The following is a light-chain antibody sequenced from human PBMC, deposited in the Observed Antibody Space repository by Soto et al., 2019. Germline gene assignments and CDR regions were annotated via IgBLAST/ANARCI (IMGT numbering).Light chain of an antibody. Sequence: DIPITQSPSSLCASVGDRVTITCRASQSISSYLNWYQQKPGKAPKLLIYAASSLQSGVPSRFTGSGSGTDFTLTISSLQPEDFATYFCQQSYTTPITFGQGTRLEIK. CDR1: QSISSY. J-gene: IGKJ5*01. CDR3: QQSYTTPIT. V-gene: IGKV1-39*01. CDR2: AAS.